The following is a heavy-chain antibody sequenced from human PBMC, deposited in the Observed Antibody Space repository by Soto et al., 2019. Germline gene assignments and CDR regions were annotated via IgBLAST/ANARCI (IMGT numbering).Heavy chain of an antibody. Sequence: ASVKVSCKQSGYTFTIYGSRLVRQAHGQGLEWMGWISAYNGNTNYAQKLQGRVTMTTDTSTSTAYMELRSLRSDDMAVYYCARDLVKHPPNWFDPWGQGTLVTVSS. CDR1: GYTFTIYG. CDR3: ARDLVKHPPNWFDP. CDR2: ISAYNGNT. J-gene: IGHJ5*02. D-gene: IGHD1-26*01. V-gene: IGHV1-18*03.